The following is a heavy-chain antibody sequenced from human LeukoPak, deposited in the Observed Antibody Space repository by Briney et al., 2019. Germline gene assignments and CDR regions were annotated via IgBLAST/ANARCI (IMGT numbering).Heavy chain of an antibody. CDR1: GGSISSYY. V-gene: IGHV4-4*07. Sequence: SETLSLTRTVTGGSISSYYLTWIRQPAGKGREWIGRIYTSGSTNYNPSLKSRVTMSVDTSKNQFSLKLSSVTAADTAVYYCAREPLRGNYCSSTSCYLHYYGMDVWGQGTTVTVSS. CDR3: AREPLRGNYCSSTSCYLHYYGMDV. CDR2: IYTSGST. D-gene: IGHD2-2*01. J-gene: IGHJ6*01.